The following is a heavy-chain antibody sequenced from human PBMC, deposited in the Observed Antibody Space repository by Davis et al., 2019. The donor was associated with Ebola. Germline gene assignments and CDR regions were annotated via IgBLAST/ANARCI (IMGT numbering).Heavy chain of an antibody. D-gene: IGHD1-20*01. V-gene: IGHV5-51*01. Sequence: KVSCKASGYSFSTYWIGWVRQKPGKGLEWMGIIYPGDSDTRYSPSFQGQVTISADKSISTAYLQWSSLKASDTAMYYCARPSITGTADAFDIWGQGTMVTVSS. J-gene: IGHJ3*02. CDR2: IYPGDSDT. CDR1: GYSFSTYW. CDR3: ARPSITGTADAFDI.